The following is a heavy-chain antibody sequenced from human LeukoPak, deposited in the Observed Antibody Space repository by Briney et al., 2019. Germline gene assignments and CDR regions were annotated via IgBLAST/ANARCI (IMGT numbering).Heavy chain of an antibody. V-gene: IGHV4-59*01. J-gene: IGHJ4*02. D-gene: IGHD6-13*01. Sequence: PSETLSLTCSVSGGSISTYYWSWIRQPPGPGLEWIGNNYNRGTTNYNPSLKSRVTISVDRSKNQFSLSLTSVTAADTAVYYCARGRASAGPHFEHWGRGILVTVSS. CDR3: ARGRASAGPHFEH. CDR1: GGSISTYY. CDR2: NYNRGTT.